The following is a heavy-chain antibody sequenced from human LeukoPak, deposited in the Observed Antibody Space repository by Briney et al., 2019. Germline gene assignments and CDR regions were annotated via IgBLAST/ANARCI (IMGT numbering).Heavy chain of an antibody. J-gene: IGHJ4*02. CDR3: ARDATMMGNYFNY. Sequence: SETLSLTCTVSGYSISSGHYWGWIRQPPGKGLEWIGSIYHSGSTYYNPSLKSRVTISVGTPKNQFSLKLSSVTAADTAVYYCARDATMMGNYFNYWGQGTLVTVSS. D-gene: IGHD5-12*01. V-gene: IGHV4-38-2*02. CDR2: IYHSGST. CDR1: GYSISSGHY.